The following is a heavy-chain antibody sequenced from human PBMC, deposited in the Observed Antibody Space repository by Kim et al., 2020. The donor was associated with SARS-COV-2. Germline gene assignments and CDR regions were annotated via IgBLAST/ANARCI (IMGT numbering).Heavy chain of an antibody. CDR1: GFTLSDYW. Sequence: GGSLRLSCAASGFTLSDYWMHWVRQAPGKGLVWVSLTSRDGSTAYADSVKGRFTISRDNAKNTVSLQMNRLRADDTAVYYCAIAGSGGSFPAWGQGAL. D-gene: IGHD2-15*01. CDR2: TSRDGST. J-gene: IGHJ5*02. V-gene: IGHV3-74*01. CDR3: AIAGSGGSFPA.